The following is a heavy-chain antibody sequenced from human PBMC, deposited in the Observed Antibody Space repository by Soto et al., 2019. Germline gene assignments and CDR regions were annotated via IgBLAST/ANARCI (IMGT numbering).Heavy chain of an antibody. J-gene: IGHJ4*02. V-gene: IGHV3-15*01. CDR2: IKNKADGGTT. D-gene: IGHD3-10*02. CDR3: TTDVTGMSGGDY. Sequence: EVQLVESGGGLVKPGGSLTISCTTSDFPFFNGWLSWVRRAPGMGLEWVGRIKNKADGGTTDYAGPVKGRFTISRDDSKDTMYLHMNSLQNEDTGVYYGTTDVTGMSGGDYWGQGTPVTVSS. CDR1: DFPFFNGW.